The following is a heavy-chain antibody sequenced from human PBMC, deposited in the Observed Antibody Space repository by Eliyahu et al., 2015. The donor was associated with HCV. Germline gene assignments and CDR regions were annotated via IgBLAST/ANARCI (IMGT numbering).Heavy chain of an antibody. V-gene: IGHV3-21*01. CDR2: INTGSSYI. CDR1: GFPFXSYN. D-gene: IGHD5-12*01. J-gene: IGHJ4*02. Sequence: EVQLVESGGGLVKPGGSLRLSXAASGFPFXSYNLNWVRQAPGKGLEWVSSINTGSSYIYYADSLKGRFTISRDNAKNSLYLQMNSLRAEDTAVYYCARDKAGHSGYDLFDYWGQGTLVTVSS. CDR3: ARDKAGHSGYDLFDY.